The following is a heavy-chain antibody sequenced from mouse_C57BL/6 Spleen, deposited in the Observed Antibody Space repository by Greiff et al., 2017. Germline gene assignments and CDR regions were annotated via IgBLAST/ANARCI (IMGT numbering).Heavy chain of an antibody. D-gene: IGHD1-1*01. CDR1: GYTFTSYW. CDR2: IDPSDSYT. V-gene: IGHV1-69*01. J-gene: IGHJ3*01. CDR3: ARSGATVGFAY. Sequence: QVHVKQPGAELVMPGASVKLSCKASGYTFTSYWMHWVKQRPGQGLEWIGEIDPSDSYTNYNQKFKGKSTLTVDKSSSTAYMQLSSLTSEDSAVYYCARSGATVGFAYWGQGTLVTVSA.